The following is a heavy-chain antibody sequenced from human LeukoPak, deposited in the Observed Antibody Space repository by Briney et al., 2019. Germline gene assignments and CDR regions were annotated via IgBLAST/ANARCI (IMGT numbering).Heavy chain of an antibody. CDR2: IIPNSGGT. D-gene: IGHD2-2*01. CDR1: GGTFSSYA. V-gene: IGHV1-2*02. Sequence: ASVKVSCKASGGTFSSYAISWVRQAPRQGLEWMGRIIPNSGGTSYAQKFQGRVTMTRDTSINTAYMELSSLRSDDTAIYSCARVSCTGTNCYHGGFDYWGQGTLVTVSS. J-gene: IGHJ4*02. CDR3: ARVSCTGTNCYHGGFDY.